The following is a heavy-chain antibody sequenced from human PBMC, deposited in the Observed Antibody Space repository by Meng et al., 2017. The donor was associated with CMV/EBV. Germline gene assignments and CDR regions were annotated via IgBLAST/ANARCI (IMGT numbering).Heavy chain of an antibody. CDR1: GFTVSNNY. CDR3: ARDGNYHGV. V-gene: IGHV3-53*01. CDR2: IYSEGTT. D-gene: IGHD1-7*01. Sequence: QLGEAGGGLFRPGGSLRLSCAASGFTVSNNYMRWFRQAPGKGLEWVSLIYSEGTTDYADSVKGRFTISRDNSKNTLYLQMNSLRAEDTAVYYCARDGNYHGVWGQGTLVTVSS. J-gene: IGHJ4*02.